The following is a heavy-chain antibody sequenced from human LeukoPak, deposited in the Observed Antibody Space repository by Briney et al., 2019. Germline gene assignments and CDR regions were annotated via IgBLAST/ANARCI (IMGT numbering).Heavy chain of an antibody. CDR1: GFTVSSNY. CDR2: TYSNGRT. J-gene: IGHJ6*04. CDR3: AELGIIMIGGV. V-gene: IGHV3-53*01. Sequence: GGSLRLSCAASGFTVSSNYMSWVRQAPGKGLEWVSVTYSNGRTYYADSVKGRFTISRDISKNTLYLQMNSLRAEDTAVYYCAELGIIMIGGVWGKGTTVTISS. D-gene: IGHD3-10*02.